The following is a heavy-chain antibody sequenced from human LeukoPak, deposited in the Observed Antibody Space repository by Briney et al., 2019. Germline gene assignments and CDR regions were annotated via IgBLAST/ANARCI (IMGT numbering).Heavy chain of an antibody. CDR2: IYYTGSA. D-gene: IGHD3-10*01. CDR1: GVAISSSDGYY. CDR3: ASDQGFGGLAFAY. V-gene: IGHV4-31*03. J-gene: IGHJ4*02. Sequence: SQTLSLTCNVSGVAISSSDGYYWSWIRLNPGKGLEWIGHIYYTGSAYYNPSLKSRIAMSVDTSRNQVSLKLTAVTAADTAVYYCASDQGFGGLAFAYWGQGAPVTVSS.